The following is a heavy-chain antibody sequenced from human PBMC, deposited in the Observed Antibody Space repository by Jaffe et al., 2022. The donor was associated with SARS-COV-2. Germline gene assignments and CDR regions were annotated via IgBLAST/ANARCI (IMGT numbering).Heavy chain of an antibody. J-gene: IGHJ6*02. CDR2: IYTSGST. Sequence: QVQLQESGPGLVKPSQTLSLTCTVSGGSISSGSYYWSWIRQPAGKGLEWIGRIYTSGSTNYNPSLKSRVTISVDTSKNQFSLKLSSVTAADTAVYYCARDDPPTGYDFWSGYLGFGMDVWGQGTTVTVSS. CDR1: GGSISSGSYY. V-gene: IGHV4-61*02. D-gene: IGHD3-3*01. CDR3: ARDDPPTGYDFWSGYLGFGMDV.